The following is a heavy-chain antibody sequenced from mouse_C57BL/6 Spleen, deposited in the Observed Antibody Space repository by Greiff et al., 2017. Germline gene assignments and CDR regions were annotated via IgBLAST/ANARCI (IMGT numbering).Heavy chain of an antibody. CDR2: IYPRSGNT. D-gene: IGHD4-1*01. CDR3: ARGRTGTAWFAY. J-gene: IGHJ3*01. CDR1: GYTFTSYG. Sequence: QVQLQQSGAELARPGASVKLSCKASGYTFTSYGISWVKQRTGQGLEWIGEIYPRSGNTYYNEKFKGKATLTADKSSSTAYMELRSLTSEDSAVYFCARGRTGTAWFAYWGQGTLVTVSA. V-gene: IGHV1-81*01.